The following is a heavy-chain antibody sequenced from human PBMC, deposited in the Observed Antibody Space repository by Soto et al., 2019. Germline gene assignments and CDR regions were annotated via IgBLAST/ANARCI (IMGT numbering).Heavy chain of an antibody. Sequence: QVQLVESGGGVVQPGRSLRLSCAASGFTFSSYGMHWVRQAPGKGLEWVAVIWYDGSNKYYADSVKGRFTISRDNSKNPLYLQMNSLRAEDTAVYYCARPSASAAGTWEGDFDYWGQGTLVTVSS. D-gene: IGHD6-13*01. V-gene: IGHV3-33*01. CDR1: GFTFSSYG. CDR2: IWYDGSNK. J-gene: IGHJ4*02. CDR3: ARPSASAAGTWEGDFDY.